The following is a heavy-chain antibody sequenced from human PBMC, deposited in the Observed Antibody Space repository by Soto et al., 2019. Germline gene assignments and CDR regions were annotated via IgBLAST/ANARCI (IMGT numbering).Heavy chain of an antibody. Sequence: QVQLVQSGAEVKKPGSSVKVSCKASGGIFSTYAISWLRQAPGQGLEWMEGIIPIFGTPNYEQRFQGRVTITADESTSTAYMELSRLRSEDTAVYYCARDRDDYGSGNYYNRIDFWGQGTLVTVSS. V-gene: IGHV1-69*01. CDR1: GGIFSTYA. CDR2: IIPIFGTP. D-gene: IGHD3-10*01. CDR3: ARDRDDYGSGNYYNRIDF. J-gene: IGHJ4*02.